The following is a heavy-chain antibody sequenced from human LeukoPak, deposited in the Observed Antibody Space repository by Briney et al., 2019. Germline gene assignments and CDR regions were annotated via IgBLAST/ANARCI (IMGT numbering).Heavy chain of an antibody. J-gene: IGHJ4*02. V-gene: IGHV3-7*03. CDR1: GFTFSSFW. CDR3: TRVFGGYDVSDS. CDR2: IKKDGSQK. Sequence: GGSLRLSCAASGFTFSSFWMSWVRQAPGKGLERVANIKKDGSQKYYVDSVEGRFTISRDNAKNSLYLQMDSLRLDDTAVYYCTRVFGGYDVSDSWGQGTRVTVSS. D-gene: IGHD3-3*01.